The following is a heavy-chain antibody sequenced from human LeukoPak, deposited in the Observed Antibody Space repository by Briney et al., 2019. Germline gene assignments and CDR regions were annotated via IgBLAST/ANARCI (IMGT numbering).Heavy chain of an antibody. CDR2: ISRNGGST. V-gene: IGHV3-64D*06. J-gene: IGHJ4*02. CDR1: GFTFSTYA. D-gene: IGHD6-19*01. CDR3: VNQISGWVY. Sequence: GGSLRLSCSASGFTFSTYAMHWVRQAPGKGLEYVSGISRNGGSTYHADSVKGRFTISRDNSKNTLYLQMGSLRAEDTALYYCVNQISGWVYWGQGTLVTVSS.